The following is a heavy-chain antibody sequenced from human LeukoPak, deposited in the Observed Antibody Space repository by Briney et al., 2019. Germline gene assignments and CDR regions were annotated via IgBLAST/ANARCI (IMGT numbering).Heavy chain of an antibody. D-gene: IGHD2-15*01. J-gene: IGHJ5*02. CDR2: INHSGST. V-gene: IGHV4-34*01. Sequence: TSETLSLTCTVSGGSISSYYWSWIRQPPGKGLEWIGEINHSGSTNYNPSLKSRVTISVDTSKNQFSLKLSSVTAADTAVYYCASVVVVAATRRMNWFDPWGQGTLVTVSS. CDR3: ASVVVVAATRRMNWFDP. CDR1: GGSISSYY.